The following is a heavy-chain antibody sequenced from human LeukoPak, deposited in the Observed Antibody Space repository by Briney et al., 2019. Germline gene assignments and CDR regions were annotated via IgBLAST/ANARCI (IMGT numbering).Heavy chain of an antibody. CDR3: ARLPGFS. CDR1: GGSISSSSYY. V-gene: IGHV4-39*01. Sequence: KTSETLSLTCTVSGGSISSSSYYWGWIRQPPGKGLEWIGSIYYSGSTYYNPSLKSRVTISVDTSKNQFSLKLSSVTAADTAVYYCARLPGFSWGQGTLVTVSS. CDR2: IYYSGST. D-gene: IGHD3-3*01. J-gene: IGHJ4*02.